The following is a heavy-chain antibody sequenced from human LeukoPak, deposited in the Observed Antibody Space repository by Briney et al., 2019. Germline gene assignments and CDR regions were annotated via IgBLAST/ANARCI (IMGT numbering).Heavy chain of an antibody. Sequence: SETLSLTCTVSAGSISSGGYYWSWIRQHPGKGLAWIGYIYYSGSTYYNPSLKSRLAISVDTSKNQFSLTLSSVTAADTAVYYCARGGPNFDYWGQETLVTVSS. V-gene: IGHV4-31*03. D-gene: IGHD3-16*01. CDR1: AGSISSGGYY. CDR3: ARGGPNFDY. CDR2: IYYSGST. J-gene: IGHJ4*02.